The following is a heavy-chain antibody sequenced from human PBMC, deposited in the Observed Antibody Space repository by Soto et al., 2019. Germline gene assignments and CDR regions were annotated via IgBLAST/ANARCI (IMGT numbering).Heavy chain of an antibody. CDR1: GFTFSSYG. D-gene: IGHD3-16*01. Sequence: EVQLVESGGGLVQPGGSLRLSCAATGFTFSSYGMHWVRQAPGEGLVWVSRIYSDGSGTSYADSVKGRFTISRDNANSTLYLQMNGLLADDTAIYYCARGLDSHLGDHPSGYWGQGTLVGVSS. J-gene: IGHJ4*02. CDR2: IYSDGSGT. V-gene: IGHV3-74*01. CDR3: ARGLDSHLGDHPSGY.